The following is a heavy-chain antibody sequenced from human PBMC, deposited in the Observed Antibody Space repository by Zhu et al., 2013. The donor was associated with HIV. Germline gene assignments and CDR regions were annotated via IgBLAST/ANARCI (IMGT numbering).Heavy chain of an antibody. D-gene: IGHD3-22*01. CDR2: MNPNSGNT. CDR1: GYTFTSYD. Sequence: QVQLVQSGAEVKKPGASVKVSCKASGYTFTSYDINWVRQATGQGLEWMGWMNPNSGNTGYAQKFQGRVTMTRNTSISTAYMELSSLRSEDTAVYYCARGRYYYDSSGYYPFGYWGQGTLVTVSS. V-gene: IGHV1-8*01. CDR3: ARGRYYYDSSGYYPFGY. J-gene: IGHJ4*02.